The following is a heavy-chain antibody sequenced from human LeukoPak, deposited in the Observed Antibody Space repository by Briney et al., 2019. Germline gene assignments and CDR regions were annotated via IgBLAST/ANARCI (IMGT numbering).Heavy chain of an antibody. CDR3: ARTPYGSGSYWVDY. V-gene: IGHV1-8*01. CDR2: MNPNSGNT. D-gene: IGHD3-10*01. Sequence: ASVKVSCKASGYTFTSYDINWVRQATGQGLEWMGWMNPNSGNTGYAQKFQGRVTMTRNTSISTAYMELSSLRSEDTTVYYCARTPYGSGSYWVDYWGQGTLVTVSS. J-gene: IGHJ4*02. CDR1: GYTFTSYD.